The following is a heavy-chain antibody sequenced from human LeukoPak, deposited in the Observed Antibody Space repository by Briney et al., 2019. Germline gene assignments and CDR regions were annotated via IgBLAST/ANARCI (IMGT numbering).Heavy chain of an antibody. J-gene: IGHJ4*02. CDR2: ISYDGSNK. V-gene: IGHV3-30*03. CDR1: GFTFSSYG. Sequence: PGGSLRLSCAASGFTFSSYGMHWVRQAPGKGLEWVAVISYDGSNKYYADSVKGRFTISRDNSKNTLYLQMNSLRAEDTAVYYCARDTQGYYYGSGSYYFYWGQGTLVTVSS. CDR3: ARDTQGYYYGSGSYYFY. D-gene: IGHD3-10*01.